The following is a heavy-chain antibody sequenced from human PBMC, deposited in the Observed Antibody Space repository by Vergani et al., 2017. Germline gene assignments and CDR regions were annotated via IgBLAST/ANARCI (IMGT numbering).Heavy chain of an antibody. D-gene: IGHD3-22*01. CDR1: GFTFSSYW. V-gene: IGHV3-7*01. CDR3: AGEVYYYDSSGYYPGRWFDP. Sequence: EVQLVESGGGLVQPGGSLRLSCAASGFTFSSYWMSWVRQAPGKGLEWVANIKQDGSEKYYVDSVKGRFTISRDNAKNSLYLQMNSLRAEDTAVYYCAGEVYYYDSSGYYPGRWFDPWGQGTLVTVSS. J-gene: IGHJ5*02. CDR2: IKQDGSEK.